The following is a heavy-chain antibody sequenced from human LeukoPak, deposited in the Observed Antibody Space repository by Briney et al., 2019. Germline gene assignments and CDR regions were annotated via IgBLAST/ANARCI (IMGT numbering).Heavy chain of an antibody. CDR3: ARELRGDWFDP. CDR1: GGTFSSYA. Sequence: ASVNVSCKASGGTFSSYAISWVRQAPGQGLEWMGGIIPIFVTANYAQKFQGRVTIIADKSTSTAYMELSSLRSEDTAVYYCARELRGDWFDPWGQGTLVTVSS. CDR2: IIPIFVTA. V-gene: IGHV1-69*06. D-gene: IGHD3-10*01. J-gene: IGHJ5*02.